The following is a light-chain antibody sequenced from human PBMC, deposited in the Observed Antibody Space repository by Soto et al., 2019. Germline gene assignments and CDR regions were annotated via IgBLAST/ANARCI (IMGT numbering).Light chain of an antibody. Sequence: QSALTQPASVSGSPGQSITISCTGTISDVGSYDLVSWYQQHPGKAPKLMIYEGSKRPSGVSSRFSGSKSGNTASLTISGLHAEHEADYYCCSYAGSSTSWVFGGGTKLTVL. J-gene: IGLJ3*02. CDR1: ISDVGSYDL. CDR2: EGS. CDR3: CSYAGSSTSWV. V-gene: IGLV2-23*01.